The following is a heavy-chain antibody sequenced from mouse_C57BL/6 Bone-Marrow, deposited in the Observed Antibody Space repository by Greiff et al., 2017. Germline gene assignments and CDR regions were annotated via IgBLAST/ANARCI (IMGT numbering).Heavy chain of an antibody. V-gene: IGHV10-1*01. Sequence: EADGGLVQPKGSLKLSCAASGFSFNTYAMNWVRQAPGKGLEWVARIRSKSNNYATYYADSVKDRFTISRDDSESMLYLQMNNLKTEDTAMYYCVRHDDYDGDWYFDVWGTGTTVTVSS. J-gene: IGHJ1*03. D-gene: IGHD2-4*01. CDR1: GFSFNTYA. CDR3: VRHDDYDGDWYFDV. CDR2: IRSKSNNYAT.